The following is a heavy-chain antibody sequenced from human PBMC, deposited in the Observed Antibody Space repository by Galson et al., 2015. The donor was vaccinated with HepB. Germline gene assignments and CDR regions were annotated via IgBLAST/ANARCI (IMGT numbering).Heavy chain of an antibody. D-gene: IGHD3-10*01. J-gene: IGHJ6*02. CDR3: ARDLGGSEIEIGELSVVRYYYYGMDV. CDR1: GYTFTSYY. Sequence: SVKVSCKASGYTFTSYYIHWVRQAPGQGLEWMGIINPSGGSTSNAQKFQGRVTITADESTSTAYMELSSLRSEDTAVYYCARDLGGSEIEIGELSVVRYYYYGMDVWGQGTTVTVSS. V-gene: IGHV1-46*01. CDR2: INPSGGST.